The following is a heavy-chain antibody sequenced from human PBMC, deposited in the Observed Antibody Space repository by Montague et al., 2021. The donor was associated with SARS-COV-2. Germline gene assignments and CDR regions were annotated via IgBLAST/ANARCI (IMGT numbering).Heavy chain of an antibody. D-gene: IGHD6-19*01. J-gene: IGHJ3*01. V-gene: IGHV4-61*02. CDR2: VYTGGST. CDR3: ARINIAVANVFDV. Sequence: TLSLTRTVSGGSISSGSYNWSWIRQPAGKGLEWIGRVYTGGSTNFNPSLRSRVTISLDTSKNQFSLKLKSVTAADTAVYFCARINIAVANVFDVWGHGTMVTVSS. CDR1: GGSISSGSYN.